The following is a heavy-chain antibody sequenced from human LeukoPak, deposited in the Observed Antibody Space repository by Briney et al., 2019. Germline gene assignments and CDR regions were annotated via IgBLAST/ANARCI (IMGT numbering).Heavy chain of an antibody. V-gene: IGHV3-7*01. Sequence: PGGSLRLSCAASGFTFSSYWMSWVRQAPGKGLEWVANINEDGSEKYYVDSVKGRFTISRDNAKNSLYLQMNSLRAEDTAVYYCARDYSSGWYVNHWGQGTLVTVSS. D-gene: IGHD6-19*01. CDR1: GFTFSSYW. J-gene: IGHJ4*02. CDR3: ARDYSSGWYVNH. CDR2: INEDGSEK.